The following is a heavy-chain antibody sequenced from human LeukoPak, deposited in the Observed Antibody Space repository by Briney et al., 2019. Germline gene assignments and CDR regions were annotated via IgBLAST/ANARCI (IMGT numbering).Heavy chain of an antibody. CDR3: ASGSGH. D-gene: IGHD2-2*03. Sequence: GGSLRLSCAASGFTFSNYGLNWVRQAPGKGLEWVSHISSSGSAKYYADSVKGRFTISRDNAKNSLYLQMNSLRDEDTAVFYCASGSGHWGQGTLVTVSS. CDR2: ISSSGSAK. J-gene: IGHJ4*02. V-gene: IGHV3-48*02. CDR1: GFTFSNYG.